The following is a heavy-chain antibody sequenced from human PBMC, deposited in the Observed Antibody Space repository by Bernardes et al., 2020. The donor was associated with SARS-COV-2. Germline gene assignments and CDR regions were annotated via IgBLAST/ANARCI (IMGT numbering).Heavy chain of an antibody. D-gene: IGHD5-18*01. Sequence: SEPLSLTCIVSGGSISSSSYYWGWLRQPPGKGLEWIGSIYYTGRTYHNPSLKSRVTISVDTSKNQFSLKLSSVTAADTAVYYCASRIQLESWGQGTLVTVSS. CDR1: GGSISSSSYY. CDR2: IYYTGRT. V-gene: IGHV4-39*01. CDR3: ASRIQLES. J-gene: IGHJ5*02.